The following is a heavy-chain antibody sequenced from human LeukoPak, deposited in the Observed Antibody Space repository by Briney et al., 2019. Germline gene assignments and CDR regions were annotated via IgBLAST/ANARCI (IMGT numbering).Heavy chain of an antibody. CDR2: IYSGGST. CDR1: GFTVSSNY. V-gene: IGHV3-53*01. CDR3: AKDRRTMIVVAHDY. Sequence: PGGSLRLSCAASGFTVSSNYMSWVRQAPGKGLEWVSVIYSGGSTHYADSVKGRFTISRDNSKNTLYLQMNSLRAEDTAVYYCAKDRRTMIVVAHDYWGQGTLVTVSS. D-gene: IGHD3-22*01. J-gene: IGHJ4*02.